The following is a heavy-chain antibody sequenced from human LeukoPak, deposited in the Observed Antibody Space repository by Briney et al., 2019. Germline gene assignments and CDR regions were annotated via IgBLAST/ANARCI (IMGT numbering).Heavy chain of an antibody. J-gene: IGHJ3*02. V-gene: IGHV3-53*01. CDR2: IYSGGST. CDR1: GFTFSDYY. D-gene: IGHD5-24*01. Sequence: PGGSLRPSCAASGFTFSDYYMSWVRQAPGKGLEWVSVIYSGGSTYYADSVKGRFTISRDNSKNTLYLQMNSLRAEDTAVYYCARGAPYSRNGWLQSGAAFDIWGQGTMVTVSS. CDR3: ARGAPYSRNGWLQSGAAFDI.